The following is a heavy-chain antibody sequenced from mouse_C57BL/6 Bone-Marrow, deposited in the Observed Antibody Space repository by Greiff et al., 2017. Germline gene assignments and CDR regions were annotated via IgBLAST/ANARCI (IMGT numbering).Heavy chain of an antibody. J-gene: IGHJ1*03. CDR3: ARPYGSSYWYFDV. V-gene: IGHV1-81*01. D-gene: IGHD1-1*01. Sequence: VKLQESGAELARPGASVKLSCKASGYTFTSYGISWVKQRTGQGLEWIGEIYPRSGNTYYNEKFKGKATLTADKSSSTAYMELRSLTSEDSAVYFCARPYGSSYWYFDVWGTGTTVTVSS. CDR2: IYPRSGNT. CDR1: GYTFTSYG.